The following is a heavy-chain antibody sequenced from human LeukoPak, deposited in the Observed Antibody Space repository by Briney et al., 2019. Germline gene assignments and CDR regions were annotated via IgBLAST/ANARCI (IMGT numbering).Heavy chain of an antibody. J-gene: IGHJ6*03. Sequence: VASVKVSCKASGYTFTSYYIHWVRQAPGQGLEWMGLMNPSGGSTNYAQKFQGRVTMTRDTSTSTVYMELSSLRSEDTAVYYCARGPSITMVRGGQWYYYMDVWGKGTTVTISS. CDR2: MNPSGGST. CDR1: GYTFTSYY. D-gene: IGHD3-10*01. CDR3: ARGPSITMVRGGQWYYYMDV. V-gene: IGHV1-46*01.